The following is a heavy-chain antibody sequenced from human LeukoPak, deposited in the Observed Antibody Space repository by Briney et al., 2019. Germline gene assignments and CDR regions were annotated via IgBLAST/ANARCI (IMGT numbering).Heavy chain of an antibody. Sequence: SETLFLTCAVYGGSFSGYYWSWIRQPPGKGLEWIGEINHSVSTNYNPSLKSRVTISVDTSKNQFSLKLSSVTAADTAVYYCARGRSQYYGSGSYYNQQRHNWFDPWGQGTLVTVSS. J-gene: IGHJ5*02. D-gene: IGHD3-10*01. CDR1: GGSFSGYY. CDR2: INHSVST. V-gene: IGHV4-34*01. CDR3: ARGRSQYYGSGSYYNQQRHNWFDP.